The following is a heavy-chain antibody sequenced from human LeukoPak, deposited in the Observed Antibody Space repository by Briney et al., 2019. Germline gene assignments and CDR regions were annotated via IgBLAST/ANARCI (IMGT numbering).Heavy chain of an antibody. CDR3: ARIAAPGNRRLNF. CDR1: GGTFDKNA. V-gene: IGHV1-69*04. J-gene: IGHJ4*02. Sequence: ASLKVSCKASGGTFDKNAISWVRQAPGQGLEWMGRIIPILGIANYAQKFQGRVTITADKSTSTAYMELSSLRSEDTAVYYCARIAAPGNRRLNFWGQGTLVTVSS. D-gene: IGHD6-13*01. CDR2: IIPILGIA.